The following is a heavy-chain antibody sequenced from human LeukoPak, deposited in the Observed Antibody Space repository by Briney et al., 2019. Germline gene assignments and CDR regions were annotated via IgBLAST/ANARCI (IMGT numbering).Heavy chain of an antibody. V-gene: IGHV3-7*01. Sequence: GGSLRLSCAASGFTFSSYWMSWVRQAPGKGLEWVGKIKQDGSEKYYVDSVKGRFTISRDNAKMSLYLQMNSVRAEDTAVYYCARDKHGDYGYDYWGQGTLVTVSS. J-gene: IGHJ4*02. CDR2: IKQDGSEK. CDR1: GFTFSSYW. D-gene: IGHD4-17*01. CDR3: ARDKHGDYGYDY.